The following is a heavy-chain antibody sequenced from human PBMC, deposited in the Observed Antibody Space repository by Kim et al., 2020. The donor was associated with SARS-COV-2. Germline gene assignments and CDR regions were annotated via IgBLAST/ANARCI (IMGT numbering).Heavy chain of an antibody. Sequence: GGSLRLSCAASGFTFSSHWMHWVRQAPGKGLVWVARINSNGRATNYGDSVKGRFTISRDNAKNTLDLQMNSLRAEDTAVYYCARRQFSSGWYYFDYWGQGTPVTVSS. CDR2: INSNGRAT. J-gene: IGHJ4*02. CDR1: GFTFSSHW. CDR3: ARRQFSSGWYYFDY. V-gene: IGHV3-74*01. D-gene: IGHD6-19*01.